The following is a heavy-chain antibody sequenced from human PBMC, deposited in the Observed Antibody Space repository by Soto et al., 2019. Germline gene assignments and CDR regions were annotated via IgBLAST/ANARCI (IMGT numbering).Heavy chain of an antibody. CDR2: IKSKTDGGTT. V-gene: IGHV3-15*01. CDR3: TTGRGDRLLWFGELLSPYFDS. D-gene: IGHD3-10*01. J-gene: IGHJ4*02. Sequence: GKGLEWVGRIKSKTDGGTTDYAAPVKGRFTISRDDSKNTLYLQMNSLKTEDTAVYYCTTGRGDRLLWFGELLSPYFDSWGQGTPVTVSS.